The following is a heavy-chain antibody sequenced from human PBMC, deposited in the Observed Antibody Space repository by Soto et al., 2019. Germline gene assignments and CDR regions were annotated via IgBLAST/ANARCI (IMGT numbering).Heavy chain of an antibody. D-gene: IGHD3-9*01. J-gene: IGHJ4*02. CDR2: ISSSSSTI. CDR1: GFTFSSYS. Sequence: PGGSLRLSCAASGFTFSSYSMNWVRQAPGKGLEWVSYISSSSSTIYYADSVKGRFTISRDNAKNSLYLQMNSLRAEDTAVYYCARDSLDILTGYYKAPDYWGQGTLVTVSS. V-gene: IGHV3-48*01. CDR3: ARDSLDILTGYYKAPDY.